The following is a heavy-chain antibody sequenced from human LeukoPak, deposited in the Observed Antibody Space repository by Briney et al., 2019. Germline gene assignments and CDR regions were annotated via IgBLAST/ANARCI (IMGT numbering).Heavy chain of an antibody. CDR3: ARVRDGYKSIDY. Sequence: ASVKVSCKASGYTFTGYYMHWVRQAPGQGLEWMGWINAGNGNTKYSQKFQGRVTITRDTSASTAYMELSSLRSEDTAVYYCARVRDGYKSIDYWGQGTLVTVSS. D-gene: IGHD5-24*01. CDR2: INAGNGNT. CDR1: GYTFTGYY. V-gene: IGHV1-3*01. J-gene: IGHJ4*02.